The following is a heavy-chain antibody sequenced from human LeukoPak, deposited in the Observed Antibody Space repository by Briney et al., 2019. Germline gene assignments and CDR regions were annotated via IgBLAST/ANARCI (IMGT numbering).Heavy chain of an antibody. J-gene: IGHJ6*02. V-gene: IGHV3-74*01. CDR3: ASTPVIVSYYGMDV. CDR2: MNTDGSTT. D-gene: IGHD3-22*01. Sequence: GGSLRLSCAASEFAFSSYWMHWVRQAPGKGLVWVSRMNTDGSTTTYADSVKGRFTISRDNSKNTLYLQMNSLRAEDTAVYYCASTPVIVSYYGMDVWGQGTTVTVSS. CDR1: EFAFSSYW.